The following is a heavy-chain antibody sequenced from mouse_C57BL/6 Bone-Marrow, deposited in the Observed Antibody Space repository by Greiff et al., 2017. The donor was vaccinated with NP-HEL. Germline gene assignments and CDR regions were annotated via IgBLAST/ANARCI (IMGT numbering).Heavy chain of an antibody. V-gene: IGHV5-17*01. CDR1: GFTFSDYG. J-gene: IGHJ3*01. Sequence: DVKLVESGGGLVKPGGSLKLSCAASGFTFSDYGMHWVRQAPEKGLEWVAYISSGSSTIYYADTVKGRFTISSDNAKNTLFLQMTSLRSEDTAMYYCARAYPPFAYWGQGTLVTVSA. CDR3: ARAYPPFAY. D-gene: IGHD2-10*01. CDR2: ISSGSSTI.